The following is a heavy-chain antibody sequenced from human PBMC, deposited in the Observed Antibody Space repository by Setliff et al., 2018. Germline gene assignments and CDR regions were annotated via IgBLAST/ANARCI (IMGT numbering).Heavy chain of an antibody. V-gene: IGHV4-61*02. Sequence: SETLSLTCTVSGGSISSGSYYWSWIRQPAGKGLEWIGRIYTSGSTNYNPSLKSRVTISVDTSKNQFSLKLSSVTAADTAVYYCASGYSYYYYYYYTDVWGKGT. CDR3: ASGYSYYYYYYYTDV. CDR2: IYTSGST. J-gene: IGHJ6*03. CDR1: GGSISSGSYY. D-gene: IGHD5-18*01.